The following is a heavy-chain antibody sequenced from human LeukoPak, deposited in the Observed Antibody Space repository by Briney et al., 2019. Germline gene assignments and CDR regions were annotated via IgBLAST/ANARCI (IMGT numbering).Heavy chain of an antibody. CDR1: GFTFSNYW. J-gene: IGHJ4*02. CDR2: IKEDGREK. Sequence: GGSLRLSCAASGFTFSNYWMNWVRQAPGKGLEGVANIKEDGREKIYVDSVKGRFTISRDNSKNSLYLQINNLRAEDTAVYYCTRNRGTDYWGQGTLVTVSS. V-gene: IGHV3-7*01. CDR3: TRNRGTDY. D-gene: IGHD1-1*01.